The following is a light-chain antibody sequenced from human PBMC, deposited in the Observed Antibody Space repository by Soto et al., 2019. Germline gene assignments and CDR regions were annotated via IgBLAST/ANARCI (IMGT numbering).Light chain of an antibody. Sequence: DIQMTQSPSSLSASVGDRVTITCRASQGIRNDLSWYQQKPGKAPKLLIYKASTLEGEVPSRFSGSGSETEFTLTINSLQPDDSATYYCQQYHTYWWTFGQGTKVDIK. CDR2: KAS. CDR3: QQYHTYWWT. J-gene: IGKJ1*01. CDR1: QGIRND. V-gene: IGKV1-5*03.